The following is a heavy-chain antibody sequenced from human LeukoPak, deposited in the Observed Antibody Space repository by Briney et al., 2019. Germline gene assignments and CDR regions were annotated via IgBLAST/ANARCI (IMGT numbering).Heavy chain of an antibody. D-gene: IGHD3-9*01. CDR2: ISSSSSYI. Sequence: GGSLGLSCAASGFTFSSYSMNWVRQAPGKGLEWVSSISSSSSYIYYADSVKGRFTISRDNAKNSLYLQMNSLRAEDTAVYYCARHYDILTGYYPFDYWGQGTLVTVSS. CDR1: GFTFSSYS. V-gene: IGHV3-21*01. J-gene: IGHJ4*02. CDR3: ARHYDILTGYYPFDY.